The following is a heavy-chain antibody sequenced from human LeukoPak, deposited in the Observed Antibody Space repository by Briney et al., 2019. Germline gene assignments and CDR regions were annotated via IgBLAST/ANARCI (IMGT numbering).Heavy chain of an antibody. CDR1: GGSFSGYY. D-gene: IGHD1-26*01. V-gene: IGHV4-34*01. J-gene: IGHJ5*02. CDR2: INHSGST. CDR3: ARDRAWELLGWFDP. Sequence: SETLSLTCAVYGGSFSGYYWSWIRHPPGKGLEWIGEINHSGSTNYNPSLKSRVTISVDKSKNQFSLKLSSVTAADTAVYCCARDRAWELLGWFDPWGQGTLVTVSS.